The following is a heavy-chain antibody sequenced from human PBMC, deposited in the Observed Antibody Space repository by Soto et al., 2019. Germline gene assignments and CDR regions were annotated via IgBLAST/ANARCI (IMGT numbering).Heavy chain of an antibody. J-gene: IGHJ4*02. D-gene: IGHD3-22*01. Sequence: GASVKVSCKVSGYTLTELSMHWALQAPGKGLEWMGGFDPEDGETIYAQKFQGRVTMTEDTSTDTAYMELSSLRSEDTAVYYCATGRAYDSSGYWTGIDYWGQGTLVTVSS. CDR2: FDPEDGET. V-gene: IGHV1-24*01. CDR3: ATGRAYDSSGYWTGIDY. CDR1: GYTLTELS.